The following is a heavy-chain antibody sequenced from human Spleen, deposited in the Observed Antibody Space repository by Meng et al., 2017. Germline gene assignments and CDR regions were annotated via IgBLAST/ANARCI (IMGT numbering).Heavy chain of an antibody. Sequence: QVQPVQSGAEVKTPGAPGTVSCKASDYTFTGYGVSWVRQAPGQGLEWMAWLGAHDGDTSHAPKFQGRVTVSADRPTATAYMELRSLRSDDTAVYYCARGTPGRSYSDYWGQGTLVTVSS. CDR1: DYTFTGYG. V-gene: IGHV1-18*01. CDR3: ARGTPGRSYSDY. D-gene: IGHD3-10*01. CDR2: LGAHDGDT. J-gene: IGHJ4*02.